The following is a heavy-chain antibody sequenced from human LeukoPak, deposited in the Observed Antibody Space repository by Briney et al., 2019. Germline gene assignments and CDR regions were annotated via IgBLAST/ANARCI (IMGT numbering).Heavy chain of an antibody. D-gene: IGHD2/OR15-2a*01. Sequence: ASVKVSCKASGYTFTSYYLHWVRQAPGQGLEWMGIINPSVGSTTYAQKFQGRVTMTRDTSTSTVYMELSSLRSEDTAVYCCAREIIERGAFDLSGAGTVVTVSS. CDR3: AREIIERGAFDL. J-gene: IGHJ3*01. CDR2: INPSVGST. CDR1: GYTFTSYY. V-gene: IGHV1-46*01.